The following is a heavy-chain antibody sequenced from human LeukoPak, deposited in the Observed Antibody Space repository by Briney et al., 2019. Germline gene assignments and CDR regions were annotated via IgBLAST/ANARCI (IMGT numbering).Heavy chain of an antibody. CDR1: GYSISSGYY. D-gene: IGHD6-19*01. V-gene: IGHV4-38-2*02. J-gene: IGHJ5*02. CDR2: IYHSGST. Sequence: YPSETLSLTCAVSGYSISSGYYWGWIRQPPGKGLEWIGSIYHSGSTYYNPSLKSRATISVDTSKNQFSLKLSSVTAADTAVYYCARDLAVAAGRWFDPWGQGTLVTVSS. CDR3: ARDLAVAAGRWFDP.